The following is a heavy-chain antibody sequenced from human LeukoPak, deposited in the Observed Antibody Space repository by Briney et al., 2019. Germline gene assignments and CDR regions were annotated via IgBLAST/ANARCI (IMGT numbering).Heavy chain of an antibody. CDR1: GFSLSSYN. Sequence: RGCLRLSCVPSGFSLSSYNMSWVRQAPGRGLGWISSVSSSSSSYIYYAGSVKGRFTISRDNAKNSLYLQMNGLRAEDTAVYYCARDKKGYSYIGMDVWGKGSTVTVSS. CDR2: VSSSSSSYI. D-gene: IGHD5-18*01. CDR3: ARDKKGYSYIGMDV. V-gene: IGHV3-21*01. J-gene: IGHJ6*04.